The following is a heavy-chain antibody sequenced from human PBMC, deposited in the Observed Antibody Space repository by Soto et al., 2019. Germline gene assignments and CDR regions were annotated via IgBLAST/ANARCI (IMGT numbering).Heavy chain of an antibody. D-gene: IGHD4-17*01. Sequence: PGGSLRLSCAASGFTFSSYGMHWVRQAPGKGLEWVAVISYDGSNKYYADSVKGRFTISRDNSKNTLYLQMNSLRAEDTAVYYCAKGSGDPGYFQHWGQGTLVTVS. CDR2: ISYDGSNK. V-gene: IGHV3-30*18. J-gene: IGHJ1*01. CDR3: AKGSGDPGYFQH. CDR1: GFTFSSYG.